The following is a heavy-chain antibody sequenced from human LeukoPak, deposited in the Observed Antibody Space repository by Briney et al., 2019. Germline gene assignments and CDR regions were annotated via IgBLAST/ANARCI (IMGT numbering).Heavy chain of an antibody. D-gene: IGHD1-7*01. CDR3: AKEQYNWNSIFDY. V-gene: IGHV3-48*03. CDR2: ISSSGSTI. CDR1: GFTFSSYE. J-gene: IGHJ4*02. Sequence: GGSLRLSCAASGFTFSSYEMNWVRQAPGKGLEWVSYISSSGSTIYYADSVKGRFTISRDNAKNSLYLQMNSLRAEDTAVYYCAKEQYNWNSIFDYWGQGTLVTVSS.